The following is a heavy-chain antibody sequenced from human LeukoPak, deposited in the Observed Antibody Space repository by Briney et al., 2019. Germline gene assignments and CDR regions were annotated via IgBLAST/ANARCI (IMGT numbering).Heavy chain of an antibody. CDR2: IYYSGST. J-gene: IGHJ4*02. CDR1: GGSISSSTYF. V-gene: IGHV4-39*01. CDR3: ARQHTYYCFDS. Sequence: PSETLSLTCTVSGGSISSSTYFCGWIRQPRGKGLEGIVRIYYSGSTLSRPSLKRRVTISVDTSKTQSSVKLPSVPAADTALYYRARQHTYYCFDSWGQGTLLTVSS.